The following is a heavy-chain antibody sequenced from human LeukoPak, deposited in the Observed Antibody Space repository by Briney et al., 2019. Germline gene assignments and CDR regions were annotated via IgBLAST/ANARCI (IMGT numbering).Heavy chain of an antibody. CDR1: GFTFSNYA. Sequence: GGSLRLSCAASGFTFSNYAMSWVRQAPGKGLEWVSTFSFNGVTTYYADSAKGRFTISRDNAKNSLYLQMNSLRAEDTAVYYCAELGITMIGGVWGKGTTVTISS. CDR2: FSFNGVTT. V-gene: IGHV3-23*01. D-gene: IGHD3-10*02. J-gene: IGHJ6*04. CDR3: AELGITMIGGV.